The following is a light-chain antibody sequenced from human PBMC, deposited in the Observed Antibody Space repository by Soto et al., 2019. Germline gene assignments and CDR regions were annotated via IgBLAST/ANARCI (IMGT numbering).Light chain of an antibody. CDR3: QQRSYWPGT. J-gene: IGKJ2*01. CDR1: QSVSNF. V-gene: IGKV3-11*01. CDR2: DAS. Sequence: EIVLTQSPATLSLSPGERATLSCRASQSVSNFLAWYQRKPGQAPRVIIYDASTRATGIPARFSGSGSGTDFTLTISSLEPEDFAVYYCQQRSYWPGTFGQGTKVDIK.